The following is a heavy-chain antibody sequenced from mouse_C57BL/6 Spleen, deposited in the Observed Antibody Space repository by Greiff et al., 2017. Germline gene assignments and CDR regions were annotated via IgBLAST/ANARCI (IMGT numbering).Heavy chain of an antibody. CDR1: GYTFTDHT. CDR3: ARDGSSPYWYFDV. Sequence: QVQLQQSDAELVKPGASVKISCKVSGYTFTDHTIHWMKQRPEQGLEWIGYIYPRDGSTKYNETFTGKATLTADTSSSTAYMQRNSLTSEDSAVYCCARDGSSPYWYFDVWGTGTTVTVSS. J-gene: IGHJ1*03. D-gene: IGHD1-1*01. CDR2: IYPRDGST. V-gene: IGHV1-78*01.